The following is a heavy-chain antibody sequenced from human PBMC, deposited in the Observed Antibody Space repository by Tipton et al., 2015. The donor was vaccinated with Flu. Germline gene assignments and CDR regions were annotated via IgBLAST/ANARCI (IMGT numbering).Heavy chain of an antibody. CDR2: IYHRGST. CDR1: GASISSESYY. J-gene: IGHJ3*02. Sequence: LRLSCTVSGASISSESYYWGWIRQPPGKGLEWIGNIYHRGSTNYNPALKSRVTISLDKSKNQFSLNLSSVTAADTAVYYCSRVGAVTMVRGLAFDAFDIGGIGTMVAVSS. D-gene: IGHD3-10*01. CDR3: SRVGAVTMVRGLAFDAFDI. V-gene: IGHV4-39*07.